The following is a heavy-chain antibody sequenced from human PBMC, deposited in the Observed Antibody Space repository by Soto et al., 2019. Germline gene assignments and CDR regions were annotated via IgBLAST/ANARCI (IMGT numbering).Heavy chain of an antibody. J-gene: IGHJ6*02. CDR3: AKGGSAARRPDDEDFYGMDV. V-gene: IGHV4-4*07. CDR1: GGSISSYY. Sequence: QVQLQESGPGLVKPSETLSLTCTVSGGSISSYYWTWIRQPAGKGLEWIGRMFISGDTTYNPSLKSRVTMSVDTSRNQFSLSLTSVTAADTAVYYCAKGGSAARRPDDEDFYGMDVWGQGTTVTVSS. D-gene: IGHD6-6*01. CDR2: MFISGDT.